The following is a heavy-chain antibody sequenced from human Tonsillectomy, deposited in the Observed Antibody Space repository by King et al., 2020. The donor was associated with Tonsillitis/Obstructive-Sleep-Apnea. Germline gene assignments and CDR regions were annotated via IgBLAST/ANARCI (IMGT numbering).Heavy chain of an antibody. CDR2: ISWNTGNI. Sequence: QLVQSGGGLVQPGRSLRLSCAASGFTFDDYAMHWVRQAPEKGLEWVSGISWNTGNIGYADSVKGRFTISRDNAKNSLFLQMNNLRAEDTALYYCTKGAPDYMAVWGKGTTVTVSS. CDR1: GFTFDDYA. J-gene: IGHJ6*03. CDR3: TKGAPDYMAV. V-gene: IGHV3-9*01.